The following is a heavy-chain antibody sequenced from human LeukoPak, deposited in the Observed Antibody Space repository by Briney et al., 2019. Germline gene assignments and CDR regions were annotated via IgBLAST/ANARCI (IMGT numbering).Heavy chain of an antibody. V-gene: IGHV3-21*01. J-gene: IGHJ4*02. CDR3: GAGKGFDY. D-gene: IGHD6-13*01. Sequence: GGSLRLSCAASGFTFSSYSMNWVRQAPGKGLEWVSSISSSSNYIYYADSVKGRFTISRDNAKNSLYLQMNSLRAEDTAVYYCGAGKGFDYWGQGTLVTVSS. CDR2: ISSSSNYI. CDR1: GFTFSSYS.